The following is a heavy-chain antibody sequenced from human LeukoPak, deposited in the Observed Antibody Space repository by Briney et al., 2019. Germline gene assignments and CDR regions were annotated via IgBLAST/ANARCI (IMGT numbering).Heavy chain of an antibody. CDR2: IRSKAYGGTT. J-gene: IGHJ4*02. CDR1: GFTFGDYA. CDR3: TRATLGLLLEWWAYFDY. Sequence: GRSLRLSCTASGFTFGDYAMSWVRQAPGRGLEWVGFIRSKAYGGTTEYAASVKGRFTISRDDSKSIAYLQMNSLKTEDTAVYYCTRATLGLLLEWWAYFDYWGQGTLVTVSS. D-gene: IGHD3-3*01. V-gene: IGHV3-49*04.